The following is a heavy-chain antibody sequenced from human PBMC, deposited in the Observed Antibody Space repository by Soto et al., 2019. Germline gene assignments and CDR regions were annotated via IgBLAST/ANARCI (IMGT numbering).Heavy chain of an antibody. V-gene: IGHV3-11*01. CDR1: GFTFSDYY. CDR3: ARVGYNWNYYRLFDP. CDR2: ISSSGSTI. Sequence: GGSLRLSCAASGFTFSDYYMSWIRQAPGKGLEWVSYISSSGSTIYYADSVKGRFTISRDNAKNSLYLQMNSLRAEDTAVYYCARVGYNWNYYRLFDPWGQGTLVTVSS. J-gene: IGHJ5*02. D-gene: IGHD1-7*01.